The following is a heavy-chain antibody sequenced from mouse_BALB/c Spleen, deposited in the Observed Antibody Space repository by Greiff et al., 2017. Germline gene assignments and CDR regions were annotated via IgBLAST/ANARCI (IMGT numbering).Heavy chain of an antibody. V-gene: IGHV1-87*01. Sequence: QVQLKESGAELARPGASVKLSCKASGYTFTSYWMQWVKQRPGQGLEWIGAIYPGDGDTRYTQKFKGKATLTADKSSSTAYMQLSSLASEDSAVYYCARGSTMIKSLFDYWGQGTTLTVSS. J-gene: IGHJ2*01. CDR1: GYTFTSYW. D-gene: IGHD2-4*01. CDR2: IYPGDGDT. CDR3: ARGSTMIKSLFDY.